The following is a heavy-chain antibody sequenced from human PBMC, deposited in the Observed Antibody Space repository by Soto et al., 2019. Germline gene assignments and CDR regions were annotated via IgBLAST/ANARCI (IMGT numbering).Heavy chain of an antibody. V-gene: IGHV1-69*06. CDR2: IIPIFGTA. CDR3: ARERGLRDDILTGYYNAYYYYGMDV. CDR1: GGTFSSYA. J-gene: IGHJ6*02. D-gene: IGHD3-9*01. Sequence: SVKVSCKASGGTFSSYAISWVRQAPGQGIEWMGGIIPIFGTANYAQKFQGRVTITADKSTSTAYMELSSLRSEDTAVYYCARERGLRDDILTGYYNAYYYYGMDVWGQGTTVTVSS.